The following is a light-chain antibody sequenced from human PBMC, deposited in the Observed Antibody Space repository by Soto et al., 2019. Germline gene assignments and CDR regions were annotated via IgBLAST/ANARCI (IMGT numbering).Light chain of an antibody. CDR1: SSDVGGAYNY. Sequence: QSVLTQPASVFGSTGQSISISCTGTSSDVGGAYNYVSWYQHHPDKAPKLVIFDVNNRPSGVSNRFSGSKSGNTASLTISGLQAEDEADYYCCSYKSTSTYVFGTGTKVTV. J-gene: IGLJ1*01. CDR3: CSYKSTSTYV. CDR2: DVN. V-gene: IGLV2-14*03.